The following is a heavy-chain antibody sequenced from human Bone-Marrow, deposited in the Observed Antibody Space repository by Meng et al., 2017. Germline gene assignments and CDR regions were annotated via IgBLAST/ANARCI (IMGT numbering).Heavy chain of an antibody. J-gene: IGHJ5*02. CDR2: IIPIFGTA. V-gene: IGHV1-69*13. CDR1: GGTFSSYA. CDR3: ASLTYGSGLPGVDGP. Sequence: SVKVSCQASGGTFSSYAISWVRQAPGQGLEWMGGIIPIFGTANYAQKFQGRVTITADESTSTAYMELSSLRSEDTAVYYCASLTYGSGLPGVDGPWGQGTLVTVSS. D-gene: IGHD3-10*01.